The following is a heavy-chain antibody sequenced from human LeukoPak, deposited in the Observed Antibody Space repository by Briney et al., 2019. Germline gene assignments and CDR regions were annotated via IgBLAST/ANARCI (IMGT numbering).Heavy chain of an antibody. D-gene: IGHD2-8*02. CDR3: VREESGGYFDY. CDR2: IIPGGGST. CDR1: GYSFATYG. Sequence: GASVKVSCKASGYSFATYGISWVRQAPGQGLEWVGRIIPGGGSTNYAQKFRDRVTMTRDTSTSTVYMELSSLRSEDTAVYHCVREESGGYFDYWGLGTLVTVSS. V-gene: IGHV1-46*01. J-gene: IGHJ4*02.